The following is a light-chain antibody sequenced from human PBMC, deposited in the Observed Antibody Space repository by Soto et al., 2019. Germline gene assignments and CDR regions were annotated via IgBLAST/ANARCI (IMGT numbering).Light chain of an antibody. CDR1: ESISTW. J-gene: IGKJ1*01. V-gene: IGKV1-5*01. CDR2: DAS. CDR3: QHYNSYPWT. Sequence: DIQMTQSPSTLSASVGDRVTITCRASESISTWLAWYQHKPGKAPKFLIYDASSLESGVPSRFSGSGSGTEFTLTISSLQPDDFASYYCQHYNSYPWTFGQGTKVELK.